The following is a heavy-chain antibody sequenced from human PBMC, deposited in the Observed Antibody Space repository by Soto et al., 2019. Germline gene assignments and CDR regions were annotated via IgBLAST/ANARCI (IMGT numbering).Heavy chain of an antibody. Sequence: GSLRLSCAASGFTLSTYDMHWVRQATGKGLEWVAALSYAGDTYYPGSVKGRFTVSREGAKNSLYLQMNSLTAGDTAVYYCAREQKTEVTPAPAFMDVWGKGTTVTVSS. CDR1: GFTLSTYD. V-gene: IGHV3-13*01. D-gene: IGHD2-2*01. J-gene: IGHJ6*03. CDR3: AREQKTEVTPAPAFMDV. CDR2: LSYAGDT.